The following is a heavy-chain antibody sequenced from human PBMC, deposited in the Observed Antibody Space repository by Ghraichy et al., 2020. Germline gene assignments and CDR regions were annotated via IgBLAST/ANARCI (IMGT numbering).Heavy chain of an antibody. V-gene: IGHV1-18*01. D-gene: IGHD3-22*01. CDR3: ARWTVGYYDSSGYSYYFDY. J-gene: IGHJ4*02. CDR1: GYTFSTYG. Sequence: ASVKVPCKASGYTFSTYGISWVRQAPGQGLEWIGWISAYNGHTNYAQKLQGRVTMTTDTSTSTAYMELRSLRSDETAVYLCARWTVGYYDSSGYSYYFDYWGQVSLLIVSS. CDR2: ISAYNGHT.